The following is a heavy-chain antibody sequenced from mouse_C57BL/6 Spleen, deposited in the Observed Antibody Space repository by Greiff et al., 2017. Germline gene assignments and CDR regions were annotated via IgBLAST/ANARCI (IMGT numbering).Heavy chain of an antibody. V-gene: IGHV5-12*01. J-gene: IGHJ4*01. Sequence: EVKVVESGGGLVQPGGSLKLSCAASGFTFSDYYMYWVRQTPEKRLEWVAYISNGGGSTYYPDTVKGRFTISRDNAKNTLYLQMSRLKSEDTAMYYCARLGATDSYAMDYWGQGTSVTVSS. D-gene: IGHD3-1*01. CDR1: GFTFSDYY. CDR3: ARLGATDSYAMDY. CDR2: ISNGGGST.